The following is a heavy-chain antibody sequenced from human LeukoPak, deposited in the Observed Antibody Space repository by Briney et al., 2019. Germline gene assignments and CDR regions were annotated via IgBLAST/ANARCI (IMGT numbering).Heavy chain of an antibody. D-gene: IGHD3-9*01. Sequence: ASVKVSCKASGYTFTSDYMHWVRQAPGQGLEWMGIINPSGGNTIYAQRFQGRVTMTRDTSTSTVYMELSSLRSEDTAVYYCARGVSEDRSPLIGYYKYWGQEPWSPSPQ. CDR1: GYTFTSDY. V-gene: IGHV1-46*01. J-gene: IGHJ4*02. CDR2: INPSGGNT. CDR3: ARGVSEDRSPLIGYYKY.